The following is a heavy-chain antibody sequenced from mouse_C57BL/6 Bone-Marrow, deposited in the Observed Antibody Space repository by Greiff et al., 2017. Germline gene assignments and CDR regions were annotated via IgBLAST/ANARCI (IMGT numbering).Heavy chain of an antibody. Sequence: VQLQQSGPGLVQPSQSLSITCTVSGFSLTSYGVHWVRQSPGKGLEWLGVIWSGGSTDSNAAFISRLSISKDNSKSQVFFKMNSLQADDTAIYYCALGGVWGTGTTVTVSS. CDR1: GFSLTSYG. V-gene: IGHV2-2*01. CDR2: IWSGGST. D-gene: IGHD3-3*01. CDR3: ALGGV. J-gene: IGHJ1*03.